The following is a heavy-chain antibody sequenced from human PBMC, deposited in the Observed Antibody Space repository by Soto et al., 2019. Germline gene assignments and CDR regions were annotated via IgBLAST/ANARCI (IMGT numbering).Heavy chain of an antibody. CDR2: ITLSSSYT. CDR3: ARDDGGLIRDY. D-gene: IGHD6-19*01. CDR1: GFAFNTYI. J-gene: IGHJ4*02. V-gene: IGHV3-21*06. Sequence: EVQLLESGGGPVKPGGSLRLSCAASGFAFNTYIMNWVRQAPGKGLEWVAFITLSSSYTYYADSVRGRFTLPRDNAKNSLYLQMNSLRAEDTAIYYCARDDGGLIRDYWAQGTLVTVSS.